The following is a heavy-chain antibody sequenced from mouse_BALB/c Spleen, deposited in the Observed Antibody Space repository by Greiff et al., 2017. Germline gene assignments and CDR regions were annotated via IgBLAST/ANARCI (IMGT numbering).Heavy chain of an antibody. V-gene: IGHV5-9-4*01. CDR2: ISSGGSYT. CDR1: GFTFSSYA. Sequence: EVHLVESGGGLVKPGGSLKLSCAASGFTFSSYAMSWVRQSPEKRLEWVAEISSGGSYTYYPDTVTGRFTISRDNAKNTLYLEMSSLRSEDTAMYYCARDKNDWYFDVWGAGTTVTVSS. CDR3: ARDKNDWYFDV. J-gene: IGHJ1*01.